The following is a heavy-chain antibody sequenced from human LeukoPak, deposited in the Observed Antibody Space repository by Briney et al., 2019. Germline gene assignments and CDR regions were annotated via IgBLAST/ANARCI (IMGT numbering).Heavy chain of an antibody. CDR3: ARDADTSGYFSFFDR. J-gene: IGHJ4*02. V-gene: IGHV3-30-3*01. CDR1: GFTFSSYA. D-gene: IGHD3-22*01. CDR2: ISYNGNNQ. Sequence: GGSLRLSCAVSGFTFSSYAMSWVRQAPGKGLEWVAMISYNGNNQRPADSVKGRFTVSRDNSKNTLYLQMNNLRAEDSAVYYCARDADTSGYFSFFDRWGQGTLVTVSS.